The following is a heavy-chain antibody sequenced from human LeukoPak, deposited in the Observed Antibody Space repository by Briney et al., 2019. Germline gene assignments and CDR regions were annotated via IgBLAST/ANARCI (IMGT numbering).Heavy chain of an antibody. Sequence: GGSLRLSCAGSGFTFSTYAMQWVRQAPGKGLEYVSAISRNGNSTYYANSVKGRFTISRDNSKNTLYLQMGSLRAEDMAMYYCARRGAAAGTSDYWGQGTLVTVSS. J-gene: IGHJ4*02. CDR1: GFTFSTYA. D-gene: IGHD6-13*01. V-gene: IGHV3-64*01. CDR3: ARRGAAAGTSDY. CDR2: ISRNGNST.